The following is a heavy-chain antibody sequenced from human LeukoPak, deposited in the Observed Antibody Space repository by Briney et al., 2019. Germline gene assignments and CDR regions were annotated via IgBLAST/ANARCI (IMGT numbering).Heavy chain of an antibody. D-gene: IGHD5-24*01. CDR3: ARGRDGYNGGYYYYYGMDV. Sequence: PSQTLSLTCTVSGGSISSGDYYWSWIRQPPGKGLEWIGYIYYSGSTYYNPSLKSRVTISVDTSKNQFSLKLSSVTAADTAVYYCARGRDGYNGGYYYYYGMDVWGQGTTVTVSS. V-gene: IGHV4-30-4*01. J-gene: IGHJ6*02. CDR2: IYYSGST. CDR1: GGSISSGDYY.